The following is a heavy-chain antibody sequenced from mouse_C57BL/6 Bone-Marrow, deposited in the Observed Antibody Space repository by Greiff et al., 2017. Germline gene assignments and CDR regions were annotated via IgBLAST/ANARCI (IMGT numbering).Heavy chain of an antibody. CDR2: INPNNGGT. D-gene: IGHD2-1*01. Sequence: VQLQQSGPELVKPGASVKIPCKASGYTFTDYNMDWVKQSHGKSLEWIGDINPNNGGTIYNQKFKGKATLTVDKSSSTAYMELRSLTSEDTAVYYCARPLYGNYYWYFDVWGTGTTVTVSS. V-gene: IGHV1-18*01. J-gene: IGHJ1*03. CDR3: ARPLYGNYYWYFDV. CDR1: GYTFTDYN.